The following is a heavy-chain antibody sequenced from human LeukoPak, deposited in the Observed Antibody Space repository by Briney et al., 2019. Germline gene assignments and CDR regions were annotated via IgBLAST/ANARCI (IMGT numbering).Heavy chain of an antibody. J-gene: IGHJ1*01. CDR3: ATGPFGVVIRTFAEYFQH. Sequence: GASVKVSCKVSGYTLTELSMYWVRLTPGKGLEWMGGFDPEDGETIYAQKFQGRVTMTEDTSTDTAYMELSSLRSEDTAVYYCATGPFGVVIRTFAEYFQHWGQGTLVTVSS. CDR2: FDPEDGET. CDR1: GYTLTELS. V-gene: IGHV1-24*01. D-gene: IGHD3-3*01.